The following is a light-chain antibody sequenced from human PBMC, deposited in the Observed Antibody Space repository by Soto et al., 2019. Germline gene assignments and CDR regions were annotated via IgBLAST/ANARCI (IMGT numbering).Light chain of an antibody. CDR2: AAS. Sequence: DIQMTQSPSSLSASVGDRVTVTCRASQGISNYLAWYQQRPGKVPMLLIYAASTLQSGVPSRFSGSGSGTDFTLTISSLQPEDVATYYCQKYNSVLTFGGGTKVEIK. V-gene: IGKV1-27*01. J-gene: IGKJ4*01. CDR3: QKYNSVLT. CDR1: QGISNY.